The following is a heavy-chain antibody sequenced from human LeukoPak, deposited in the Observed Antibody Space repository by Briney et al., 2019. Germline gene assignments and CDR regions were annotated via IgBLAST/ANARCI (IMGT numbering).Heavy chain of an antibody. CDR1: GESFSGYY. D-gene: IGHD6-13*01. Sequence: SETLSLTCAVYGESFSGYYWSWVRQPPGKGLEWIGEINQGGTTNYNPSLKSRVTISVDMSNNQFSLKLSSVTAADTAVYFCASSREYSSNYWYHYFHHSGQGTLVTVSS. V-gene: IGHV4-34*01. CDR3: ASSREYSSNYWYHYFHH. CDR2: INQGGTT. J-gene: IGHJ4*02.